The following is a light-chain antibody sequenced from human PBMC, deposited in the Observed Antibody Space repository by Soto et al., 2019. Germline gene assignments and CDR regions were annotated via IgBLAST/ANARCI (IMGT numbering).Light chain of an antibody. CDR2: EGS. J-gene: IGLJ2*01. CDR1: SSDVGSYNL. CDR3: CSDAGSSTWVV. Sequence: QSALTQPASVSGSPGQSITISCTGTSSDVGSYNLVSWYQQHPGKAPKLMIYEGSKRPSGVSNRFSGSKSGNTASLTISGLQAEDEADYYCCSDAGSSTWVVFGGGTNVTVL. V-gene: IGLV2-23*01.